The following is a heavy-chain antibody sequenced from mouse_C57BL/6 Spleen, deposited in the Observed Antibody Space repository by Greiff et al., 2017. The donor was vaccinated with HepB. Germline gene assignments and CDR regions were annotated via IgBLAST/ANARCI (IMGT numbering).Heavy chain of an antibody. CDR3: ARRDDYDVYYYDY. CDR1: GYTFTDYN. Sequence: VQLQQSGPELVKPGASVKISCKASGYTFTDYNMDWVKQSHGKSLEWIGDINPNNGGTIYNQKFKGKATLTVDKSSSTAYMELRSLTSEDTAVYYCARRDDYDVYYYDYWGQGTTLTVSS. D-gene: IGHD2-4*01. V-gene: IGHV1-18*01. CDR2: INPNNGGT. J-gene: IGHJ2*01.